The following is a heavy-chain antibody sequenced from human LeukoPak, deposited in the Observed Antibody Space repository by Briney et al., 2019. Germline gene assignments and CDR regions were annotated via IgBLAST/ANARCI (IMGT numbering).Heavy chain of an antibody. Sequence: TSETLSLTCTVSGGSINSYWSWIRQPAGKGLEWIGRISGSGTITYNPALQSRLSISIDTSKNQFSLKLMSVTAADTAVYYCARGHYGDYLYYYYYYMDVRGKGTTVTVSS. CDR2: ISGSGTI. CDR3: ARGHYGDYLYYYYYYMDV. J-gene: IGHJ6*03. CDR1: GGSINSY. D-gene: IGHD4-17*01. V-gene: IGHV4-4*07.